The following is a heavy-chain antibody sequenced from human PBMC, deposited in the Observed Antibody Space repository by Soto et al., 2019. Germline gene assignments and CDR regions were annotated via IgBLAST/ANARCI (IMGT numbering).Heavy chain of an antibody. CDR3: ARPPEISITLFDY. Sequence: PGGSLRLSCAASGFTFSSYAMHWVRQAPGKGLEWVAVISYDGSNKYYADSVKGRFTISRDNSKNTLYLQMNSLRAEDTAVYYCARPPEISITLFDYWGQGTLVTVSS. J-gene: IGHJ4*02. CDR2: ISYDGSNK. D-gene: IGHD1-20*01. V-gene: IGHV3-30-3*01. CDR1: GFTFSSYA.